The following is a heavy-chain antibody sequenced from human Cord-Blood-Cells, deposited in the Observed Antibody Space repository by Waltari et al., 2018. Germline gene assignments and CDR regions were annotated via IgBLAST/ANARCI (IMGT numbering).Heavy chain of an antibody. J-gene: IGHJ3*02. V-gene: IGHV4-34*01. Sequence: QVQLQQWGAGLLKPSETLSLTCAVYGGSFSGYYWSWIRQPPGKGLEWIGEINHRGSTNYNPSLKSRVTISVDTSKNQFSLKLSSVTAADTAVYYCARFSGVTIFGVVIMSDAFDIWGQGTMVTVSS. CDR2: INHRGST. CDR3: ARFSGVTIFGVVIMSDAFDI. CDR1: GGSFSGYY. D-gene: IGHD3-3*01.